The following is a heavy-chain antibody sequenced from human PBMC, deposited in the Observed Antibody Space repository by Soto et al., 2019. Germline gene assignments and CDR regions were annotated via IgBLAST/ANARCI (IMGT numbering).Heavy chain of an antibody. V-gene: IGHV2-5*02. CDR3: AHRPPYYDFWSGYYENWFDP. CDR2: IYWDDDK. Sequence: QITLKESGPTLVKPTQTLTLTCTFSGFSLSTSGVSVGWIRQPPGKALEWLALIYWDDDKRYSPSLKSRLTITKDTSKNQVVLTMTNMDPVDTATYYCAHRPPYYDFWSGYYENWFDPWGQGTLVTVSS. J-gene: IGHJ5*02. D-gene: IGHD3-3*01. CDR1: GFSLSTSGVS.